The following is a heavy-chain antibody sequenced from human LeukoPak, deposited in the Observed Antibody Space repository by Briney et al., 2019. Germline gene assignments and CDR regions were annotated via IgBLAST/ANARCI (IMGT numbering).Heavy chain of an antibody. CDR1: GFTFSSYT. V-gene: IGHV3-23*01. CDR3: AKRIAVAADAFDI. D-gene: IGHD6-13*01. Sequence: GGSLRLSCAASGFTFSSYTLNWVRQAPGKGLECVSSISTAGGGTFYADSVMGRFTISRDNSKNTLYLQMNSLRAEDTAVYYCAKRIAVAADAFDIWGQGTMVTVSS. J-gene: IGHJ3*02. CDR2: ISTAGGGT.